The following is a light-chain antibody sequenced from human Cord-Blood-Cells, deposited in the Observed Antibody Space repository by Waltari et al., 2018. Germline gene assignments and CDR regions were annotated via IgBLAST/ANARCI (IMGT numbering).Light chain of an antibody. J-gene: IGLJ3*02. V-gene: IGLV1-47*01. Sequence: QSVLTQPPSASGTPGQRVTISCYGSSSNIGRNYVYWYQQLPGTAPKLLIYRNNQRTSGVPDRVSGSKSGTSASLAISGLRSEDEADYYCAAWDDSLSGPWVFGGGTKLTVL. CDR1: SSNIGRNY. CDR3: AAWDDSLSGPWV. CDR2: RNN.